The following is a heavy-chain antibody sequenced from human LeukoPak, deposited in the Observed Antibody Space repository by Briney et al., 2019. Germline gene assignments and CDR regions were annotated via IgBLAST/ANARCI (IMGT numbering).Heavy chain of an antibody. V-gene: IGHV4-61*02. CDR2: IYTSGST. J-gene: IGHJ4*02. CDR3: ARTPRSIMIWDY. Sequence: SETLSLTCTVSGGSISSGSYYWSWIRQPAGKGLEWIGRIYTSGSTNYNPSLKSRVTISVDTSKNQFSLKLSSVTAADTAVYYCARTPRSIMIWDYWGQGTLVTVSS. D-gene: IGHD3/OR15-3a*01. CDR1: GGSISSGSYY.